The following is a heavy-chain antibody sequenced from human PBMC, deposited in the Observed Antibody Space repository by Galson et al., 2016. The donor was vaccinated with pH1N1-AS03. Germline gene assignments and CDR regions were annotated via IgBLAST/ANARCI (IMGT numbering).Heavy chain of an antibody. CDR2: IWSDGSNK. J-gene: IGHJ4*02. CDR1: GFTFSSYG. D-gene: IGHD3-22*01. Sequence: SLRLSCAASGFTFSSYGMHWVRQTPGKGLEWVAVIWSDGSNKYYADTVKGRFTITRDNSKTTLYLQMSSLRAEDTAVYYCARGQGYNGGYFETDYWGRGTLVTVSS. V-gene: IGHV3-33*01. CDR3: ARGQGYNGGYFETDY.